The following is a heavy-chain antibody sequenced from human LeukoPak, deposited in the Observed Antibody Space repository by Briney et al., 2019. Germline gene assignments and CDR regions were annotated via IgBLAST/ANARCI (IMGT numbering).Heavy chain of an antibody. Sequence: ASVKVSCKVSGYTLTELSMHWVRQAPGKGLEWMGGFDPEDGETIYAQKFQGRVTMTEDTSTDTAYMELSSLRSEDTAVYYCATSQFGYYDSSWFYGGYYFDYWGQGTLVTVSS. CDR1: GYTLTELS. J-gene: IGHJ4*02. V-gene: IGHV1-24*01. D-gene: IGHD3-22*01. CDR2: FDPEDGET. CDR3: ATSQFGYYDSSWFYGGYYFDY.